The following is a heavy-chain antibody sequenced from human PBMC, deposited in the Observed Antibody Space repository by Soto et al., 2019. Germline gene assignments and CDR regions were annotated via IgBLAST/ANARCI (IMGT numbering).Heavy chain of an antibody. V-gene: IGHV4-59*01. J-gene: IGHJ6*03. CDR1: GGSISSYY. Sequence: SETLSLTCTVSGGSISSYYWSWIRQPPGKGLEWIGYIYYSGSTNYNPSLKSRVTLSVDTSKNQFSLKLSSVTAADTAVYYCARSFRDLDYYYYYMDVWGKGTTVTVSS. CDR2: IYYSGST. CDR3: ARSFRDLDYYYYYMDV.